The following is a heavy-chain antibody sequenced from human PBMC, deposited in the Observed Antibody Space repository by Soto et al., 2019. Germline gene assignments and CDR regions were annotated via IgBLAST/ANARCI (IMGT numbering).Heavy chain of an antibody. V-gene: IGHV1-24*01. CDR3: ATAYYGDYICPWFDP. D-gene: IGHD4-17*01. CDR2: FDPEDGET. Sequence: ASVKVSCKVSGYTLTELSMHWVRQAPGKGLEWMGGFDPEDGETIYAQKFQGRVTMTEDTSTDTAYMELSSLRSEDTALYYCATAYYGDYICPWFDPSGQGTLVPVSS. J-gene: IGHJ5*02. CDR1: GYTLTELS.